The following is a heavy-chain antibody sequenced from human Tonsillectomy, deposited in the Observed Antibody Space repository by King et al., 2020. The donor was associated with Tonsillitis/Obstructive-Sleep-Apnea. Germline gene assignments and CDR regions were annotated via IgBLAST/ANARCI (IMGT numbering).Heavy chain of an antibody. D-gene: IGHD3-3*01. CDR2: IWYDVNNR. J-gene: IGHJ3*02. Sequence: VQLVESGGGVVQPGRSLRLSCAASGFTFTSYGMHWVRQAPGKGLGCVAAIWYDVNNRDYTVSGKGRFNISRDNSRSNLYLLMNNLRAEDTAVYYCAGDGSGYAHDAFDMWGQGTMVTVSS. CDR3: AGDGSGYAHDAFDM. V-gene: IGHV3-33*01. CDR1: GFTFTSYG.